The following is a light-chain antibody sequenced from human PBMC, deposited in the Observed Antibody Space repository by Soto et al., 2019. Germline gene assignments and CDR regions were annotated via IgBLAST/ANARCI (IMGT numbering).Light chain of an antibody. V-gene: IGKV3-11*01. CDR3: QHRSIGPVS. CDR1: QSSSSD. J-gene: IGKJ5*01. Sequence: EIVMTQSPATLSVSPGEGATRPCGASQSSSSDVAWDQQKPGQGPRLLNDGASTRATCSPARFSGSGSETDFTLTSSSLEPEDFAVYSCQHRSIGPVSFGQGTRLEIK. CDR2: GAS.